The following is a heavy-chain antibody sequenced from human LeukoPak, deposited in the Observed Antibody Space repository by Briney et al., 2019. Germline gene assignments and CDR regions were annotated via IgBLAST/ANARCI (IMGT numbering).Heavy chain of an antibody. J-gene: IGHJ5*02. CDR2: IYYSGST. V-gene: IGHV4-39*01. Sequence: SETLSLTCTVSAGSISSSSYYWGWIRQPPGKGLEWIGSIYYSGSTYYNPSLKSRVTISVDTSKNQFSLKLSSVTAADTAVYYCARAVGEWLRSTNWFDPWGQGTLVTVSS. D-gene: IGHD5-12*01. CDR3: ARAVGEWLRSTNWFDP. CDR1: AGSISSSSYY.